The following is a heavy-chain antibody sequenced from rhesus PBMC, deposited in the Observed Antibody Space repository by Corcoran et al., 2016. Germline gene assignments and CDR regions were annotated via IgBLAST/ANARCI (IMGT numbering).Heavy chain of an antibody. D-gene: IGHD5-24*01. V-gene: IGHV3S42*01. CDR1: GFPFISYW. Sequence: EVQLVESGGGLAKPGGSLRLSCAASGFPFISYWMNWVPQSPGNGLEWVSAINSGGGSTYYADSVKGRFTISRDNSKNTLSLQMNSLRAEDTAVYYCATRYSGYTYGALGYWGQGVLVTVSS. CDR2: INSGGGST. J-gene: IGHJ4*01. CDR3: ATRYSGYTYGALGY.